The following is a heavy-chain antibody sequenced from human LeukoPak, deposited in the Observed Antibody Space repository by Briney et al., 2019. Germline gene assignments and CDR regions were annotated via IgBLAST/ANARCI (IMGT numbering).Heavy chain of an antibody. CDR3: AKGDCSSTSCSIDY. D-gene: IGHD2-2*01. CDR1: GFTFSSYA. V-gene: IGHV3-23*01. Sequence: GGSLRLSCAASGFTFSSYAMSWVRQAPGKGLEWVSAISGSGGSTYYADSVRGRFTISRDNSKNTLYLQMNSLRAEDTAVYYCAKGDCSSTSCSIDYWGQGTLVTVSS. CDR2: ISGSGGST. J-gene: IGHJ4*02.